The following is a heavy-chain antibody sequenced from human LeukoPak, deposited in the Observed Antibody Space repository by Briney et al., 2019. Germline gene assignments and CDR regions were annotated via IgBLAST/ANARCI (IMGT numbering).Heavy chain of an antibody. CDR3: ARDRGVLRYFD. V-gene: IGHV1-18*01. D-gene: IGHD3-9*01. CDR1: GYTFTSHG. CDR2: ISAFDGET. J-gene: IGHJ4*02. Sequence: ASVKVSCKTYGYTFTSHGISWVRQAPGQGLEWMGWISAFDGETHYAQNLQGRVTMTTDTSTSTAYMELRSLRSDDTAVYYCARDRGVLRYFDWGQGTLVTVSS.